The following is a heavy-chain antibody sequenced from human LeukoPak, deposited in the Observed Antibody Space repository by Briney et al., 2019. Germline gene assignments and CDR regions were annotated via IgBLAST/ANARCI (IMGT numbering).Heavy chain of an antibody. CDR3: AREGSSWPMDFDY. Sequence: GGSLRLSCAASGFTFSSYSMNWVRQAPGQGLEWVSSISSSSSYIYYADSVKRRFTISRDNAKNSLYLQMNSLRAEDTAVYYCAREGSSWPMDFDYWGQGTLVTVSS. D-gene: IGHD6-13*01. CDR2: ISSSSSYI. J-gene: IGHJ4*02. CDR1: GFTFSSYS. V-gene: IGHV3-21*01.